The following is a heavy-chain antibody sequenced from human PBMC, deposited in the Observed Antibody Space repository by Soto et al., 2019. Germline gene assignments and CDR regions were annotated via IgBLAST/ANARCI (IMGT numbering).Heavy chain of an antibody. Sequence: ASVKVSCKASGYTFTSYGISWVRQAPGQGLEWMGWISAYNGNTNYAQKLQGRVTMTTDTSTSIAYMELRSLRSDDTAVYYCARAGYCSGGSCYSGLEAFDIWGQGTMVTVSS. CDR1: GYTFTSYG. CDR2: ISAYNGNT. CDR3: ARAGYCSGGSCYSGLEAFDI. D-gene: IGHD2-15*01. J-gene: IGHJ3*02. V-gene: IGHV1-18*01.